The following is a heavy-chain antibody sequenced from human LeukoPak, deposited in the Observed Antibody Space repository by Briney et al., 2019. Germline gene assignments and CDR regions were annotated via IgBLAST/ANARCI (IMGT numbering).Heavy chain of an antibody. Sequence: GGSLRLSCAASGFAVSSNYMSWVRQAPGKGLEWVSVIYSGGSTYYADSVKGRFTISRDNSKNTLYLQMNSLRAEDTAAYYCARESYNSGIDYWGQGTLVTVSS. CDR1: GFAVSSNY. CDR2: IYSGGST. V-gene: IGHV3-53*01. D-gene: IGHD6-19*01. CDR3: ARESYNSGIDY. J-gene: IGHJ4*02.